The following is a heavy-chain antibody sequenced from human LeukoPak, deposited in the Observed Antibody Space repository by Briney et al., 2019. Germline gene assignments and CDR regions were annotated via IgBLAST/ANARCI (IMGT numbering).Heavy chain of an antibody. CDR1: GGSISSSSYY. CDR3: ATPKRTYYYGSGSYPHFDY. J-gene: IGHJ4*02. Sequence: SETLSLTCTVSGGSISSSSYYWGWIRQPPGKGLEWIGSIYYSGSTYYNPSLKSRVTISVDTSKNQFSLKLSSVTAADTAVYYCATPKRTYYYGSGSYPHFDYWGQGTLVTVSS. V-gene: IGHV4-39*01. D-gene: IGHD3-10*01. CDR2: IYYSGST.